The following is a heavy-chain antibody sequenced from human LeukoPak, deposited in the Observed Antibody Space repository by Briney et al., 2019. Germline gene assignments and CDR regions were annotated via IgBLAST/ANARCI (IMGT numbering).Heavy chain of an antibody. V-gene: IGHV3-23*01. CDR3: ARRRTTVTTSLDY. CDR2: ISGSGDST. Sequence: GGSLRLSCAASGFTFSNYAMRWVRQAPGKGLEWVSGISGSGDSTYYADSVKGRFTISRDNSKNTLYLQMNSLRAEDTAVYYCARRRTTVTTSLDYWGQGTLVTVSS. J-gene: IGHJ4*02. D-gene: IGHD4-17*01. CDR1: GFTFSNYA.